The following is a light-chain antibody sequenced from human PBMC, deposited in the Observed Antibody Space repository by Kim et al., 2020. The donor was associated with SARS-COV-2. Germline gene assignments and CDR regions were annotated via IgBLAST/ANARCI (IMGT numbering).Light chain of an antibody. V-gene: IGLV2-8*01. CDR3: SSYADSNNLI. CDR1: SGDVGGYDH. CDR2: EVT. Sequence: QSVTISCTGTSGDVGGYDHVSWYQQRPGEAPKLILYEVTRQPSGIITDRFSGSKSGNTASLTVSGLQTEDEAYYYCSSYADSNNLIFGGGTQLTVL. J-gene: IGLJ2*01.